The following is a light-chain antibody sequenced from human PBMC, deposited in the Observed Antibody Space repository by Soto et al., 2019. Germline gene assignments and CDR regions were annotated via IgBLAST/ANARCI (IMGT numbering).Light chain of an antibody. J-gene: IGLJ1*01. CDR2: EGS. V-gene: IGLV2-23*01. CDR3: CSYAGYV. CDR1: SSDVGSYNL. Sequence: QSVLTQPASVSGSPGQSITISCTGTSSDVGSYNLVSWYQQHPGKAPKLMIYEGSKRPSGVSNRFSGSKSGNTASLTISGLQAEDEADYYCCSYAGYVFGTGTKVTV.